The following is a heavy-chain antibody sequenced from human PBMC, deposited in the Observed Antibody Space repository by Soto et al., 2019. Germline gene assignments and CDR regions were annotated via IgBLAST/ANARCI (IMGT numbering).Heavy chain of an antibody. CDR3: ARSRSRTAVTTPNFDY. CDR1: SGSISSSNW. CDR2: IYHSGRT. D-gene: IGHD4-17*01. Sequence: SETLSLTCAVSSGSISSSNWWSWVRQPPGKGLEWIGEIYHSGRTNYNPSLKSRVTISVAKSKNQFSLKQSSVTAADTAVYYCARSRSRTAVTTPNFDYWGQGTLVTVSS. J-gene: IGHJ4*02. V-gene: IGHV4-4*02.